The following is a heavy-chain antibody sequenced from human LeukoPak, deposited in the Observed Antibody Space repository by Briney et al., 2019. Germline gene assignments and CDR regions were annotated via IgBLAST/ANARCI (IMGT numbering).Heavy chain of an antibody. J-gene: IGHJ4*02. CDR3: ARENKYSGSPANFDY. CDR1: GFTFSSYA. V-gene: IGHV3-30-3*01. D-gene: IGHD1-26*01. CDR2: ISYDGSNK. Sequence: GGSLRLSCAASGFTFSSYAMHWVRQAPGKGLEWVAVISYDGSNKYYADSVKGRFTISRDNSKNTLYLQMNSLRAEDTAVYYCARENKYSGSPANFDYWGQGTLVTVSS.